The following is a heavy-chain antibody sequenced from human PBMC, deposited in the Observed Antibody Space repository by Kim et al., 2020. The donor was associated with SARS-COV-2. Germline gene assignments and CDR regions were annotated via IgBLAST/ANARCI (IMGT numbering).Heavy chain of an antibody. Sequence: GGSLRLSCAASGFTFSSYAMSWVRQAPGKGLEWVSGISGSGGNTNYADSMKGRFTISRDNSKNTLYLQMNSLRAEDTAVYYCAKDRRVDTPLARYFDLWGRGTLVTVSS. J-gene: IGHJ2*01. D-gene: IGHD5-18*01. CDR2: ISGSGGNT. V-gene: IGHV3-23*01. CDR1: GFTFSSYA. CDR3: AKDRRVDTPLARYFDL.